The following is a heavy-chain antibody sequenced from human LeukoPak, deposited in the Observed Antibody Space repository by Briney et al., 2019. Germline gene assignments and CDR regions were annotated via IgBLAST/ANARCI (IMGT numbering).Heavy chain of an antibody. J-gene: IGHJ6*03. CDR3: ARGGSFYYYMGV. CDR2: IYDIGST. Sequence: SETLSLTCTVSPDSVTDYYWSWIRQPVGKGLEWIGYIYDIGSTNYNPSLQSRVTMSVDRSKNQFSLKLTSVTAADTAVYYCARGGSFYYYMGVWGKGTTVTVSS. D-gene: IGHD3-10*01. V-gene: IGHV4-4*07. CDR1: PDSVTDYY.